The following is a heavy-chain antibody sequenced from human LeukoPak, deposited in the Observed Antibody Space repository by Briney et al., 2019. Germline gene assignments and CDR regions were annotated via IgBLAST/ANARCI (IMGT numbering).Heavy chain of an antibody. V-gene: IGHV3-7*03. CDR3: ARGDFNDLQYGC. J-gene: IGHJ4*02. D-gene: IGHD2-21*02. CDR2: IKEDGSVK. Sequence: PGGSLRLSCAASGFSFTSYWMSWVRQAPGKGLEWVANIKEDGSVKFYVDSVRGRFTISRDNTKNSLYLQMNGLRAEDTAMYYCARGDFNDLQYGCWGQGSLVTVSS. CDR1: GFSFTSYW.